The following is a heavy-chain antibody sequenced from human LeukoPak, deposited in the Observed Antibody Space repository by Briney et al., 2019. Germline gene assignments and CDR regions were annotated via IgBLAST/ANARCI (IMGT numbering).Heavy chain of an antibody. J-gene: IGHJ4*02. V-gene: IGHV3-30*04. CDR2: ISYDGSNK. CDR1: GFTFSSYA. D-gene: IGHD3-22*01. CDR3: ARDPPLSRWAMIVVAYYFDY. Sequence: PGGSLRLSCAASGFTFSSYAMHWVRQAPGKGLEWVAVISYDGSNKYYAHSVKGRFTISRDNSKNTLYLQMNSLRAEDTAVYYCARDPPLSRWAMIVVAYYFDYWGQGTLVTVSS.